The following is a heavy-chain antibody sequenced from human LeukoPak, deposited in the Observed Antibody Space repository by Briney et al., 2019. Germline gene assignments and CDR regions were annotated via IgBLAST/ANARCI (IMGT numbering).Heavy chain of an antibody. J-gene: IGHJ3*02. V-gene: IGHV3-48*01. CDR2: ISSSSSTI. D-gene: IGHD4-17*01. CDR3: ARVRGDYLAFDI. CDR1: GFTFSNYG. Sequence: GGSLRLSCAASGFTFSNYGINWVRQAPGKGLEWVSYISSSSSTIHYADSAQGRFTISRDNAKNSLYLQMNSLRAADTAVYYCARVRGDYLAFDIWGQGTVVIVSS.